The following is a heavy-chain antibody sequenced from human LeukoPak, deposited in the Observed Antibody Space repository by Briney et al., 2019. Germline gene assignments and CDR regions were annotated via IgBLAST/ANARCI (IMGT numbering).Heavy chain of an antibody. CDR3: ARVKVDVVVPAAMPDDWFDP. V-gene: IGHV1-18*04. J-gene: IGHJ5*02. Sequence: ASVKVSCKASGYTFTSYGISWVRQAPGQGLEWMGWISAYNGNTNYAQKLQGRLTMTTDTSTSTAYMELRSLRSDDTAVYYCARVKVDVVVPAAMPDDWFDPWGQGTLVTVSS. CDR2: ISAYNGNT. CDR1: GYTFTSYG. D-gene: IGHD2-2*01.